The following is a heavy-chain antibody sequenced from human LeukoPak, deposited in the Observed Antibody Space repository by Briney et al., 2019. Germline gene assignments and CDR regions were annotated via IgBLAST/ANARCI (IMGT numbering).Heavy chain of an antibody. CDR2: ISAYNGNT. D-gene: IGHD3-10*01. Sequence: SVKVSCKASGYTFTSYGISWVRQAPGQGLEWMGWISAYNGNTNYAQKLQGRVTMTTDTSTSTAYMELRSLRSDDTAVYYCARDVHVLLWFGERAFDIWGQGTMVTVSS. CDR3: ARDVHVLLWFGERAFDI. J-gene: IGHJ3*02. V-gene: IGHV1-18*01. CDR1: GYTFTSYG.